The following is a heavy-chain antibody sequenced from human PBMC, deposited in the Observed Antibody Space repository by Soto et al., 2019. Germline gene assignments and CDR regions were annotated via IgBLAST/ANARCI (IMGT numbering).Heavy chain of an antibody. CDR2: ISSSSSTI. V-gene: IGHV3-48*02. D-gene: IGHD3-9*01. CDR3: ARDLYYDILTGYYGGVY. J-gene: IGHJ4*02. Sequence: EVQLVESGGGLVQPGGSLRLSCAASGFTFSSYSMNWVRQAPGKGLEWVSYISSSSSTIYYADSVKGRFTISRDNAKNSLYLQMNSLRDEDTAVYYCARDLYYDILTGYYGGVYWGQGTLVTVSS. CDR1: GFTFSSYS.